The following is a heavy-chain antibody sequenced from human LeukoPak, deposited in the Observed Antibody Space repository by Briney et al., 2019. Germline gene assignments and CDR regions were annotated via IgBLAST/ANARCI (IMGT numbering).Heavy chain of an antibody. V-gene: IGHV4-38-2*02. CDR3: AISSGWHIFDY. J-gene: IGHJ4*02. CDR1: GYSSSSGYN. Sequence: PSETLSRTCTGAGYSSSSGYNWGWIRQPPGKGLEWIGSIYHSGSTYYNSSFKSRVIISVATSKNQFSLKLNSVTAADTAVYYCAISSGWHIFDYWGQGTLVTVSS. CDR2: IYHSGST. D-gene: IGHD6-19*01.